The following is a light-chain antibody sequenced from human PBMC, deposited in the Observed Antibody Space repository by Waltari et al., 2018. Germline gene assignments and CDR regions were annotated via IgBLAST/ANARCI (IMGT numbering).Light chain of an antibody. CDR1: PGISTF. Sequence: AIQMSQSPSSLSASVGDRVTITCRESPGISTFLNWYQQKPGRAPKLLIFSVSNLASGVPLRFSGSVSGTEFSLTISSLQPEDFATYYCQQGNTYPYSFGLGTKVEIK. CDR3: QQGNTYPYS. CDR2: SVS. J-gene: IGKJ2*03. V-gene: IGKV1-13*02.